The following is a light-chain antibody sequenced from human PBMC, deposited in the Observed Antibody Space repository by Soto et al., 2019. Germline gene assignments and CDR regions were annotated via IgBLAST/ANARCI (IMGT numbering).Light chain of an antibody. V-gene: IGLV3-1*01. Sequence: SYELTQPPSVSVSPGQTASITCSGDKLGDKYACWYQQKPGQSPALVIYQDSKRPSGIPERFSGSNSGNTATLTISGTQAMDEADYYCQAWDSTLRVVFGGGTKLTVL. J-gene: IGLJ2*01. CDR1: KLGDKY. CDR2: QDS. CDR3: QAWDSTLRVV.